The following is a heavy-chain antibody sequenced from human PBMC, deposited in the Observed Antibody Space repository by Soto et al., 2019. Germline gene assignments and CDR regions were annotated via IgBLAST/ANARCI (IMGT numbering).Heavy chain of an antibody. CDR3: ARDQDDCSSTSCYTSSWSAP. V-gene: IGHV1-69*13. CDR2: IIPIFGTA. CDR1: GGTISSYA. D-gene: IGHD2-2*02. Sequence: ASVKVSCKASGGTISSYAISRVRQAPGQGLEWMGGIIPIFGTANYAQKFQGRVTITADESTSTAYMELSSLRSEDTAVYYCARDQDDCSSTSCYTSSWSAPWGQGTLVTVSS. J-gene: IGHJ5*02.